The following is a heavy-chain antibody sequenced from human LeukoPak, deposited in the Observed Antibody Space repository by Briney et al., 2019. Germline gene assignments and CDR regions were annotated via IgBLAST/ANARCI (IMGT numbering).Heavy chain of an antibody. CDR3: ATPSGGSRRYFVY. V-gene: IGHV1-69*04. Sequence: ASVKVSCKSSAGTFSSYAISWVRHAAGQGLEWMGRIIPIFGIANYAQRFQGRLTITADKSTSTAYMELSSLRSEDTAVYYCATPSGGSRRYFVYWGQGTLVTVSS. J-gene: IGHJ4*02. D-gene: IGHD3-16*01. CDR1: AGTFSSYA. CDR2: IIPIFGIA.